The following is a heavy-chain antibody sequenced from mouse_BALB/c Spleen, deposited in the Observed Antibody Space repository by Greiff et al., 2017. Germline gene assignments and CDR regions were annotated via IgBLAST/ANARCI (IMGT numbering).Heavy chain of an antibody. CDR1: GFDFSRYW. Sequence: EVKLLESGGGLVQPGGSLKLSCAASGFDFSRYWMSWVRQAPGKGLEWIGEINPDSSTINYTPSLKDKFIISRDNAKNTLYLQMSKVRSEDTALYYCARWGAYYYGSRRMDYWGQGTSVTVSS. CDR3: ARWGAYYYGSRRMDY. CDR2: INPDSSTI. D-gene: IGHD1-1*01. J-gene: IGHJ4*01. V-gene: IGHV4-1*02.